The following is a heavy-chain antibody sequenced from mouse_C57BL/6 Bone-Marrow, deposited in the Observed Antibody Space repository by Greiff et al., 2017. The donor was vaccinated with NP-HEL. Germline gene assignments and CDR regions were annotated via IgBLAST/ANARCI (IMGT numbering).Heavy chain of an antibody. CDR2: ISSGGSYT. J-gene: IGHJ2*01. V-gene: IGHV5-6*02. Sequence: EVKVVESGGDLVKPGGSLKLSCAASGFTFSSYGMSWVRQTPDKRLEWVATISSGGSYTYYPDSVKGRFTISRDNAKNTLYLQMSSLKSEDTAMYYCARRTGRGDYWGQGTTLTVSS. CDR3: ARRTGRGDY. CDR1: GFTFSSYG. D-gene: IGHD4-1*01.